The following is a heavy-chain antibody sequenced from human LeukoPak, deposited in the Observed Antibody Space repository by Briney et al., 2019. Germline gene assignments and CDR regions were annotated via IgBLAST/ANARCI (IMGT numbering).Heavy chain of an antibody. CDR1: GYTFTSYD. Sequence: ASVKVSCKASGYTFTSYDINWVRQATGQGLEWMGWMNPNSGNTGYAQKFQGRVTMTRNTSISTAYMELNSLRSEDTAVYYCARGPIDAYDFWSGYYHPGGNWFDPWGQGTLVTVSS. J-gene: IGHJ5*02. CDR3: ARGPIDAYDFWSGYYHPGGNWFDP. V-gene: IGHV1-8*01. D-gene: IGHD3-3*01. CDR2: MNPNSGNT.